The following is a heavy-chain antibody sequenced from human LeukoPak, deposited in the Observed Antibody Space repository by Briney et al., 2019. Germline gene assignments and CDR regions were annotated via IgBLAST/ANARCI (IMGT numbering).Heavy chain of an antibody. D-gene: IGHD6-25*01. J-gene: IGHJ3*01. CDR3: VRDRLHAFDF. V-gene: IGHV1-18*01. CDR1: GYTFTSNG. CDR2: ISPNSGNT. Sequence: GASVKVSCKASGYTFTSNGISWVRQAPGQGLEWMGWISPNSGNTKYAQKLQDRVILTTDTSTTTAYMELRSLRSDDTAIYYCVRDRLHAFDFWGHGTLVTVSS.